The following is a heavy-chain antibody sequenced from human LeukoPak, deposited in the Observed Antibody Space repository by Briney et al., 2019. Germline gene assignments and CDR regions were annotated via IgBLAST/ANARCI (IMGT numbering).Heavy chain of an antibody. CDR2: ISVSGGTT. Sequence: PGGSLRLSCAASGFTFSRYAMSWVRQAPGRGLEWVSSISVSGGTTYYADSVKGRFTISRDNSENTLYLQMNSLRGEDTAVYYCAKVSSGDPLTYFDYWGQGTLVPVSS. D-gene: IGHD4-17*01. CDR1: GFTFSRYA. J-gene: IGHJ4*02. CDR3: AKVSSGDPLTYFDY. V-gene: IGHV3-23*01.